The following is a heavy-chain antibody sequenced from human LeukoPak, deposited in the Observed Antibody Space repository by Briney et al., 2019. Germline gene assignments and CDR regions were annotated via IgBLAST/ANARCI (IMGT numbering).Heavy chain of an antibody. CDR1: GGTFISYA. V-gene: IGHV1-69*01. D-gene: IGHD6-19*01. CDR3: ARGPYSSGWTAEYFQH. Sequence: AASVKVSFKASGGTFISYAISWVRQAPGQGLEWMGGIIPIFGTANYAQKFQGRVTITADESTSTAYMELSSLRSEDTAVYYCARGPYSSGWTAEYFQHWGQGTLVTVSS. J-gene: IGHJ1*01. CDR2: IIPIFGTA.